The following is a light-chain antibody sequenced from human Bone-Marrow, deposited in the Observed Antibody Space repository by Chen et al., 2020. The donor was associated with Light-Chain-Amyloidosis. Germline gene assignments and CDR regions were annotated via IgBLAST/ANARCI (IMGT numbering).Light chain of an antibody. CDR2: DAS. CDR1: QNVRNY. V-gene: IGKV3-11*01. CDR3: QQRGTWPTT. J-gene: IGKJ2*01. Sequence: EIVLTQSPVALSLSPGDRASLSCRASQNVRNYLAWYQQKRGLPPRLLIYDASTRATGVPARFSGSESGADFTLTISSLEPEDFAVYYCQQRGTWPTTFGQGTKLEV.